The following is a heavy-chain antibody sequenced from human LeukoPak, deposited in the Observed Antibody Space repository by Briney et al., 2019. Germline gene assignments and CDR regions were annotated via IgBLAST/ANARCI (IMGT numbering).Heavy chain of an antibody. J-gene: IGHJ4*02. Sequence: SETLSLTCTVSGGSISSGGYYWSWIRQPPGKGLEWIGEINHSGSTNYNPSLKSRVTISVDTSKNQFSLKLSSVTAADTAVYYCALLWFGELSIFDYWGQGTLVTVSS. CDR2: INHSGST. CDR1: GGSISSGGYY. V-gene: IGHV4-39*07. CDR3: ALLWFGELSIFDY. D-gene: IGHD3-10*01.